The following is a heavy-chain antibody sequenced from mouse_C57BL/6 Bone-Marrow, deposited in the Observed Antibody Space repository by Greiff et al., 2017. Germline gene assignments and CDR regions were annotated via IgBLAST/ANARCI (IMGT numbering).Heavy chain of an antibody. J-gene: IGHJ4*01. CDR3: ARSRLLFLDYAMDY. CDR1: GFTIKNTY. CDR2: IDPANGNT. D-gene: IGHD2-1*01. V-gene: IGHV14-3*01. Sequence: VQLQQSVAELVRPGASVKLSCTASGFTIKNTYMHWVKQRPEQGLEWIGRIDPANGNTKYAPKFQGKATITADTSSNTTYLQLSSLTSEDTAIYYCARSRLLFLDYAMDYWGQGTSGTVSS.